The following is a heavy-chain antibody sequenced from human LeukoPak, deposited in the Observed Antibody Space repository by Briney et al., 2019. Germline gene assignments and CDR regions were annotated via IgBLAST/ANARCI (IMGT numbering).Heavy chain of an antibody. CDR2: INHSGST. Sequence: SETLSLTCAVYGGSFNGYYWSWIRQPPGKGLEWIGEINHSGSTNYNPSLKSRVTISVDTSKNQFSLKLSSVTAADTAVYYCARGESITMFGVPLDAFDIWGQGTMVTVSS. CDR1: GGSFNGYY. CDR3: ARGESITMFGVPLDAFDI. D-gene: IGHD3-10*02. V-gene: IGHV4-34*01. J-gene: IGHJ3*02.